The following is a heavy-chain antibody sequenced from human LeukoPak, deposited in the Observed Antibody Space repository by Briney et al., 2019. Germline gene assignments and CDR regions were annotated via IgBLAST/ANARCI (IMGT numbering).Heavy chain of an antibody. D-gene: IGHD3-10*01. Sequence: SETLSLTCTVSGDSISRNYWSWIRQPPGKGLEYIGYIYYSGSTYYNPSLKSRVTISVDTSKNQFSLKLSSVTAADTAVYYCGAEVRGVYYYFDYWGQGTLVTVSS. J-gene: IGHJ4*02. CDR3: GAEVRGVYYYFDY. CDR1: GDSISRNY. V-gene: IGHV4-59*08. CDR2: IYYSGST.